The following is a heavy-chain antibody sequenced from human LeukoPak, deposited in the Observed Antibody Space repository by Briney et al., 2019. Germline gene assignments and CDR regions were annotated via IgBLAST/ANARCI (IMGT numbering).Heavy chain of an antibody. V-gene: IGHV1-2*02. Sequence: ASVKVSCKASGYTFTGYYMHWARQAPGQGLGWMGWINPNSGGTNYAQKFQGRVTMTRDTSISTAYMELSRLRSDDTAVYYCARQLEHYYYYYMDVWGKGTTVTISS. CDR3: ARQLEHYYYYYMDV. CDR1: GYTFTGYY. CDR2: INPNSGGT. J-gene: IGHJ6*03. D-gene: IGHD1-1*01.